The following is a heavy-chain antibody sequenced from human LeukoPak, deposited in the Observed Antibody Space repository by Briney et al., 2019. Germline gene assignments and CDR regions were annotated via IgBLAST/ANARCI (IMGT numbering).Heavy chain of an antibody. CDR1: GGSINSGSYY. CDR3: ARQSGGVVY. CDR2: IYYSGST. Sequence: PSETLSLTCTVSGGSINSGSYYWNWIRQPPGKGLEWIGYIYYSGSTNYNPSLKSRVTISVDTSKNQFSLKLSSVTAADTAVYYCARQSGGVVYWGQGTLVTVSS. V-gene: IGHV4-61*01. D-gene: IGHD3-10*01. J-gene: IGHJ4*02.